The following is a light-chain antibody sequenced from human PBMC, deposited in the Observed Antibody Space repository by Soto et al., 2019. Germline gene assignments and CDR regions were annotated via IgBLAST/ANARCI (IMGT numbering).Light chain of an antibody. Sequence: DIQMTQSPSSLSASAGDRVTITCRASLNISSYLNWYQHKPGTAPNLLIYAASSLQSGVPSRFSGSGSGTDFTLTISSLLPEDFATYYCQQSYSTPWTFGQGTKVEIK. J-gene: IGKJ1*01. CDR3: QQSYSTPWT. CDR1: LNISSY. CDR2: AAS. V-gene: IGKV1-39*01.